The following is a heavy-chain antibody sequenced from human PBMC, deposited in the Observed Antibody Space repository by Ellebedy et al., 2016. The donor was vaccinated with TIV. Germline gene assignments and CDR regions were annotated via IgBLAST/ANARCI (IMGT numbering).Heavy chain of an antibody. J-gene: IGHJ4*02. CDR2: IKQDGSEK. D-gene: IGHD5-12*01. V-gene: IGHV3-7*03. CDR3: ARGGYGRPFDC. CDR1: GFTFSNYW. Sequence: GGSLRLSCAASGFTFSNYWMKWVRQTPGKGLGWVANIKQDGSEKYYVDSVKGRFTISRDNAKNSLFLQMNSLRVEDTAVYFCARGGYGRPFDCWGQGTPVTVSS.